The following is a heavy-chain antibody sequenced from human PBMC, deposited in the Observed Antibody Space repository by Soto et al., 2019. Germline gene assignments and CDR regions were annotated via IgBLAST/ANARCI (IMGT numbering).Heavy chain of an antibody. J-gene: IGHJ3*02. D-gene: IGHD6-13*01. CDR1: SGSFSGYY. CDR3: ARGRGAAAGPYVFDI. CDR2: INHSGST. Sequence: PSETLSLTCAVSSGSFSGYYWSRVRQPPGKGLEWIAEINHSGSTNYNPSLKGRVTRSVDTSKNQFSLKLSSVTAADTAVYYCARGRGAAAGPYVFDIWGQGTMVTVSS. V-gene: IGHV4-34*01.